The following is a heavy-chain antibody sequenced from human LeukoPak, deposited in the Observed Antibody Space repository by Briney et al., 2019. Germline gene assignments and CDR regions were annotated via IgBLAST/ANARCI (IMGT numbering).Heavy chain of an antibody. CDR3: ARMGTTKAYY. J-gene: IGHJ4*02. CDR1: GFTFSSYS. CDR2: ISSSSSYI. Sequence: PGGSLRPSCAASGFTFSSYSMNWVRQAPGKGLEWVSSISSSSSYIYYAESVKGRFTIYRDNAKKSLYLQMNSLRAEDTAVYYCARMGTTKAYYGGQGTLVTVSS. D-gene: IGHD1-1*01. V-gene: IGHV3-21*01.